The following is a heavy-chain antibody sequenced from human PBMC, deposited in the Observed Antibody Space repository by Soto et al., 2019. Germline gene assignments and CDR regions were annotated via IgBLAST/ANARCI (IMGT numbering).Heavy chain of an antibody. CDR1: GGSISSYY. D-gene: IGHD6-13*01. Sequence: PSETLSLTCTVSGGSISSYYWSWIRQLAGKGLEWIGRFYTSGSTNYNPSLKSRVTMSVDTSKNQFSLKLSSVTAADTPVYYCGRGPRQKLVPFDFWGQGTLVTVSS. J-gene: IGHJ4*02. CDR3: GRGPRQKLVPFDF. V-gene: IGHV4-4*07. CDR2: FYTSGST.